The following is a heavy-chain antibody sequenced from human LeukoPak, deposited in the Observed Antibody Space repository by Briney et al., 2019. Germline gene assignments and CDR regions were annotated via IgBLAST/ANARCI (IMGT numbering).Heavy chain of an antibody. CDR3: AREWDYGGNSAAFDI. V-gene: IGHV4-59*01. CDR1: GDSISSYY. CDR2: IYYSGST. J-gene: IGHJ3*02. Sequence: SETLSLTCTVSGDSISSYYWNWIRQPPGKGLEWIGNIYYSGSTNYNPSLKSRVTISVDTSKKQFSLKLSSVTAADTAVYYCAREWDYGGNSAAFDIWGQGTMVTVSS. D-gene: IGHD4-23*01.